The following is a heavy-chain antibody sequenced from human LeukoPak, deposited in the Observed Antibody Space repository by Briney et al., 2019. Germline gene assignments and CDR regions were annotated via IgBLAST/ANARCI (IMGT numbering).Heavy chain of an antibody. J-gene: IGHJ3*02. Sequence: PSQTLSLTCADSGGFNSCGGYSALWIRQPPGKGLEWIGYIYHSGTTYYNPSLMSRVTMSVDTSKNQFSLKLSSVTAADTALYYCARGEDHRSQGGVVDIWGQGTMVTVSS. CDR1: GGFNSCGGYS. CDR2: IYHSGTT. CDR3: ARGEDHRSQGGVVDI. D-gene: IGHD1-14*01. V-gene: IGHV4-30-2*01.